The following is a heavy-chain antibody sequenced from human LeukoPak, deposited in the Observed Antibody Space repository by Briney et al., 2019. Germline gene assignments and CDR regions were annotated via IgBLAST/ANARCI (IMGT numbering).Heavy chain of an antibody. V-gene: IGHV4-34*01. CDR2: INHSGST. CDR1: GGSFSGYY. D-gene: IGHD6-19*01. Sequence: SETLSLTCAVYGGSFSGYYWSWIRQPPGKGLEWIGEINHSGSTNYNPSLKSRVTISVDTSKNQFSLKLGSVTAADTAVYYCAREESSGWYSHWYFDLWGRGTLVTVSS. J-gene: IGHJ2*01. CDR3: AREESSGWYSHWYFDL.